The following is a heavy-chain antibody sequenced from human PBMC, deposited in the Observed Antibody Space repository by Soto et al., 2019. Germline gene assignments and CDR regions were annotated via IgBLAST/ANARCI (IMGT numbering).Heavy chain of an antibody. CDR2: IDYNGVT. CDR3: GKVLVGATGHTDSDS. J-gene: IGHJ4*02. CDR1: GGSIYRSGYY. D-gene: IGHD2-15*01. Sequence: PXASLSLTCTVSGGSIYRSGYYWGWIRQPPGRGLEWIGNIDYNGVTYSNPSLKSRVTISRDTSKNQFSLKLTSVTAADTALYYCGKVLVGATGHTDSDSWGPGTLVTVSS. V-gene: IGHV4-39*01.